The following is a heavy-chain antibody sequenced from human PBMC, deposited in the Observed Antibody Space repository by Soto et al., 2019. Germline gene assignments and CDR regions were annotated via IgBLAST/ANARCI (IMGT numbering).Heavy chain of an antibody. Sequence: EVQLLESGGGLVQPGGSLRLSCAASGFTFSNNAMSWVRQAPGKGLEWVSAISGSTYYADSVKGRFTISRDNSKNTLYLQMDSLRTDDPAVYYCARELHDGPGYVSSHWGQGTLVTVSS. J-gene: IGHJ4*02. CDR2: ISGST. V-gene: IGHV3-23*01. CDR1: GFTFSNNA. D-gene: IGHD3-22*01. CDR3: ARELHDGPGYVSSH.